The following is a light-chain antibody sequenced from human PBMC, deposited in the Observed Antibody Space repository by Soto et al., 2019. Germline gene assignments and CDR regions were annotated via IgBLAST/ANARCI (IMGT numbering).Light chain of an antibody. CDR1: QSVSSY. V-gene: IGKV3-11*01. Sequence: EIVLTQSPATLSLSPGERATLSCRASQSVSSYLAWYQQKPGQAPRLLIYDASNRATGIPARFSGSGSGTDFTITISSLEPEDFAVYYCQQRSNWPPLTFGGGTMVEIK. CDR2: DAS. J-gene: IGKJ4*01. CDR3: QQRSNWPPLT.